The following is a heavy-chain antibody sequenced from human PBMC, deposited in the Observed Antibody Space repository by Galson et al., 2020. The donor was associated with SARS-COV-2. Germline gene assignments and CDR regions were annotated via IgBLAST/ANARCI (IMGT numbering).Heavy chain of an antibody. Sequence: LSLTCAASGFTFRSYNLNWVRQAPGKGLEWVSSISSGSNNIYYADSVKGRFTISRDNAKNSLYLQMNSLRAEDTAVYYCARGTFYCDYWGQGTLVTVSS. J-gene: IGHJ4*02. CDR3: ARGTFYCDY. V-gene: IGHV3-21*01. D-gene: IGHD3-16*01. CDR1: GFTFRSYN. CDR2: ISSGSNNI.